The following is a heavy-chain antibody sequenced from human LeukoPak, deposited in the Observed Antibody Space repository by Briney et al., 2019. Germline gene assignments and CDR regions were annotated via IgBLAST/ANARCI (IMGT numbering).Heavy chain of an antibody. Sequence: ASVKVSCKASGYTFTSYGISWVRQAPGQGLEWMGWISAYNGNTNYAQKLQGRVTMTTDTSTSTAYMELRGLRSEDTAVYYCARGDRKYNWFDPWGQGTLVTVSS. V-gene: IGHV1-18*01. CDR2: ISAYNGNT. D-gene: IGHD2-21*02. J-gene: IGHJ5*02. CDR3: ARGDRKYNWFDP. CDR1: GYTFTSYG.